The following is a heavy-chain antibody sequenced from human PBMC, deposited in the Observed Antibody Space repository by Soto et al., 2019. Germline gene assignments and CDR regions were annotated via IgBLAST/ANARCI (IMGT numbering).Heavy chain of an antibody. V-gene: IGHV3-30*18. Sequence: QVQLVESGGGVVQPGTSLRLSCAASGFIFSKYGMHWVHQAPGKGLEWVAVISYDGSNKYYAESVKGRFIISRDKSENTLYLQMTSLRAEDTALYYCAKDLGSGKPYYYYAMDVWGQGTTVTVSS. J-gene: IGHJ6*02. CDR3: AKDLGSGKPYYYYAMDV. CDR1: GFIFSKYG. D-gene: IGHD3-10*01. CDR2: ISYDGSNK.